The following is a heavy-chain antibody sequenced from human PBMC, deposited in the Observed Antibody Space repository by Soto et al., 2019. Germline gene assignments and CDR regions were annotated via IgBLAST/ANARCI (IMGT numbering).Heavy chain of an antibody. J-gene: IGHJ6*02. CDR1: GGSISSGDYY. CDR3: ARGGHYSGSGTIYYYCYGLDV. CDR2: IYYSGRT. Sequence: QVQLQESGPGLVKPSQTLSLTCTVSGGSISSGDYYWSWIRQHPGKGLEWIGYIYYSGRTYYNPSRESRVTISIDTSKNHFSLRLSSVTAADTDVYYCARGGHYSGSGTIYYYCYGLDVWGQGTTVTVSS. V-gene: IGHV4-31*03. D-gene: IGHD3-10*01.